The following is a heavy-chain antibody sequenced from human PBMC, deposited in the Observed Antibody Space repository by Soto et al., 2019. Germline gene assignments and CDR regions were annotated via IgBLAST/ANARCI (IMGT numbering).Heavy chain of an antibody. J-gene: IGHJ6*02. Sequence: ASVKVSCKASGYTFTSYGISWVRQAPGQGLEWMGWISAYNGNTNYAQKLQGRVTMTTDTSTSTAYMELRSLRSDDTAVYYCTRDGGSGSYYPLDYYYYYGMDVWGQGTTVTVSS. CDR2: ISAYNGNT. V-gene: IGHV1-18*01. D-gene: IGHD3-10*01. CDR1: GYTFTSYG. CDR3: TRDGGSGSYYPLDYYYYYGMDV.